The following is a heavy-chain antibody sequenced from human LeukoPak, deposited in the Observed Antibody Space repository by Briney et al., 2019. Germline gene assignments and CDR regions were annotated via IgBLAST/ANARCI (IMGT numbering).Heavy chain of an antibody. CDR1: GFTFGDYA. Sequence: PGGSLRLSCTASGFTFGDYAMSWVRQAPGKGLEWVGFIRSKAYGGTTEYAASVRGRFTISRGDSKSIAYLQMNSLKTEDTAVYYCTSEGIAAAGDYFDYWGQGTLVTVSS. CDR3: TSEGIAAAGDYFDY. D-gene: IGHD6-13*01. CDR2: IRSKAYGGTT. V-gene: IGHV3-49*04. J-gene: IGHJ4*02.